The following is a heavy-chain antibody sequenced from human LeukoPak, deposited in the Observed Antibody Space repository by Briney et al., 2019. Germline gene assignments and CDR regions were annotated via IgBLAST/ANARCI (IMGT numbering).Heavy chain of an antibody. J-gene: IGHJ4*02. CDR1: GFTFSSYA. D-gene: IGHD3-22*01. Sequence: GGSLRLSCAASGFTFSSYAMHWVRQAPGKGLEWVAVIPYDGSNKYYADSVKGRFTISRDNSKNTLYLQMNSLRAEDTAVYYCARDRRLLALDYYFDYWGQGTLVTVSS. CDR2: IPYDGSNK. CDR3: ARDRRLLALDYYFDY. V-gene: IGHV3-30*04.